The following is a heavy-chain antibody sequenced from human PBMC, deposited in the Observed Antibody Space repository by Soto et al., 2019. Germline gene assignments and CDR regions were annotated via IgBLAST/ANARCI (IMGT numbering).Heavy chain of an antibody. CDR3: ARAPFSSAWNFDY. CDR1: GASISNYY. D-gene: IGHD6-25*01. CDR2: IYYSGST. V-gene: IGHV4-59*01. J-gene: IGHJ4*02. Sequence: PSETLSLTCTVSGASISNYYWSWIRQPPGKGLEWIGHIYYSGSTSYNPSLKSRVIISVDTSKNQFSLKLSSVTAADTAVYCCARAPFSSAWNFDYWGQGTLVTVSX.